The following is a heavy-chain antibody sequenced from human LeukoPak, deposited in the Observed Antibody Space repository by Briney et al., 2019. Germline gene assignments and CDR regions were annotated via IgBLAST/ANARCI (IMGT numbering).Heavy chain of an antibody. CDR3: ARQLEMATPNFDY. Sequence: SETLSLTCTVSGVSISSSSYYWGWIRQPPGKGLEWIGSIYYSGSTYYNPSLKSRVTISVDTSKNQFSLKLSSVTAADTAVYYCARQLEMATPNFDYWGQGTLVTDSS. V-gene: IGHV4-39*01. CDR2: IYYSGST. J-gene: IGHJ4*02. CDR1: GVSISSSSYY. D-gene: IGHD5-24*01.